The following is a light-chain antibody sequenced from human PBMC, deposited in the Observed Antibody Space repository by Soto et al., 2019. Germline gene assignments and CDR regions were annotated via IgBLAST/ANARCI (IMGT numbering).Light chain of an antibody. V-gene: IGKV3-20*01. CDR3: QQYGSSPET. J-gene: IGKJ1*01. CDR2: DAS. CDR1: QSVRSDH. Sequence: SVLTQSPGTLSLSPRERATLSCRASQSVRSDHLVWYQHRPGQAPRILIYDASTRATGIPDRFSGTGSGTDFTLTINSLEPEDFAVYYCQQYGSSPETFGQGPKVEL.